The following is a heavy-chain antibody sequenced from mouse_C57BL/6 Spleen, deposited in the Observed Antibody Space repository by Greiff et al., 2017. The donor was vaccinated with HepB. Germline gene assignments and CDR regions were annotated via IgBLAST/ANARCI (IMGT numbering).Heavy chain of an antibody. J-gene: IGHJ2*01. CDR2: ISSGGDYI. V-gene: IGHV5-9-1*02. CDR3: TRVGDYDGPFDY. D-gene: IGHD2-4*01. CDR1: GFTFSSYA. Sequence: EVQVVESGEGLVKPGGSLKLSCAASGFTFSSYAMSWVRQTPEKRLEWVAYISSGGDYIYYADTVKGRFTISRDNARKTLYLQMSSLKSEDTAMYYCTRVGDYDGPFDYWGQGTTLTVSS.